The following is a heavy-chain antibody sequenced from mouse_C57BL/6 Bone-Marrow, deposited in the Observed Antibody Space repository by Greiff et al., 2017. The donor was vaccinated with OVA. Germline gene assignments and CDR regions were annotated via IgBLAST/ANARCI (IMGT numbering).Heavy chain of an antibody. J-gene: IGHJ2*01. Sequence: VQLQQPGAELVRPGASVKLSCTASGFNIKDDYMHWVKQRPEQGLEWIGWIDPENGDTESASKFQGKATITADTSSNTAYLQLSSLTSEDTAVYYCTSYGNFDYWGQGTTLTVSS. V-gene: IGHV14-4*01. D-gene: IGHD2-1*01. CDR2: IDPENGDT. CDR3: TSYGNFDY. CDR1: GFNIKDDY.